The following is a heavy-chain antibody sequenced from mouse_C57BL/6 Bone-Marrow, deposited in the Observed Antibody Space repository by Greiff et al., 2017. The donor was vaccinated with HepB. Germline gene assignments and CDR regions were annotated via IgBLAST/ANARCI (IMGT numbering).Heavy chain of an antibody. CDR1: GYTFTSYW. J-gene: IGHJ3*01. CDR3: ALGVYYSNLGFAY. D-gene: IGHD2-5*01. V-gene: IGHV1-74*01. Sequence: QVHVKQPGAELVKPGASVKVSCKASGYTFTSYWMHWVKQRPGQGLEWIGRIHPSDSDTNYNQKFKGKATLTVDKSSSTAYMQLSSLTSEDSAVYYCALGVYYSNLGFAYWGQGTLVTVSA. CDR2: IHPSDSDT.